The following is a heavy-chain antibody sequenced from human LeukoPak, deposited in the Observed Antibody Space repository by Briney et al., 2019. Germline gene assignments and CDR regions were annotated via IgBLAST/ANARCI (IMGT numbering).Heavy chain of an antibody. V-gene: IGHV3-23*01. D-gene: IGHD1-26*01. CDR3: ARDKLLYSGSSGGLDY. J-gene: IGHJ4*02. Sequence: GGSLRLSCAASGFTFSSYAMSWVRQAPGKGLEWVSAISGSGGSTYYADSVKGRFTISRDNSKNTLYLQMNSLRAEDTAVYYCARDKLLYSGSSGGLDYWGQGTLVTVSS. CDR1: GFTFSSYA. CDR2: ISGSGGST.